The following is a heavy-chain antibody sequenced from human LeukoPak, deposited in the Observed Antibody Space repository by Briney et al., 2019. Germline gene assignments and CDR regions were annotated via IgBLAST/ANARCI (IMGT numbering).Heavy chain of an antibody. CDR1: GFTFSSHL. Sequence: PGGSLRLSCAASGFTFSSHLMHWVRQAQGTGLVWVSSVKSDGTATNYADSAKGRFTISRDNAKNTLYLQMNSLRVEDTAVYYCVRKFATGDWGQGTLVTVSS. CDR3: VRKFATGD. D-gene: IGHD1-14*01. J-gene: IGHJ4*02. V-gene: IGHV3-74*01. CDR2: VKSDGTAT.